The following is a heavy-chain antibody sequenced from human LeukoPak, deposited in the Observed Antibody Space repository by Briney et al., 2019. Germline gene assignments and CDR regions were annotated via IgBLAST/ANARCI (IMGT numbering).Heavy chain of an antibody. CDR3: AKEFNRGLPDY. CDR2: ISYDGSNE. D-gene: IGHD2-21*01. Sequence: GGSLRLSCAASGFTFSTYGMHWVRQAPGKGLEWVAVISYDGSNEYYADSVKGRFTISRDNSKNTLYLQMSSLRAEDTAVYYCAKEFNRGLPDYWGQGTLVAVPS. CDR1: GFTFSTYG. V-gene: IGHV3-30*18. J-gene: IGHJ4*02.